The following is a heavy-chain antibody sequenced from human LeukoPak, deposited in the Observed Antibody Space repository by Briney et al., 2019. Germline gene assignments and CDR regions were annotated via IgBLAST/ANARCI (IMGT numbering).Heavy chain of an antibody. V-gene: IGHV1-2*06. CDR1: GYTFTGYY. CDR3: KTTVTPDNWIDP. CDR2: INPNSGGT. J-gene: IGHJ5*02. D-gene: IGHD4-11*01. Sequence: GASVKVSCKASGYTFTGYYMHWVRQAPGQGLEWMGRINPNSGGTNYAQKFQGRVTMTRDTSISTAYMELSRLRSDDTAVYYCKTTVTPDNWIDPWGQGTLVTVSS.